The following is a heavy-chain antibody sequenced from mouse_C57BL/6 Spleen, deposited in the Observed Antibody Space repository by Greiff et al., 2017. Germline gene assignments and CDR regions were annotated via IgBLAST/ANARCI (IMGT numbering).Heavy chain of an antibody. CDR3: AGDYGSSYWYFDV. J-gene: IGHJ1*03. Sequence: QVQLQQPGAELVRPGSSVKLSCKASGYTFTSYWMHWVKQRPIHGLEWIGNIDPSDSETHYNQKFKDKATLTVDNSSSTAYMQLSSLTSEDSAVYYCAGDYGSSYWYFDVWGTGTTVTVSS. CDR1: GYTFTSYW. CDR2: IDPSDSET. V-gene: IGHV1-52*01. D-gene: IGHD1-1*01.